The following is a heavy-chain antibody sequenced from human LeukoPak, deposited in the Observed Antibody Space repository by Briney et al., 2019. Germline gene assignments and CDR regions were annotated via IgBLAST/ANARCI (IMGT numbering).Heavy chain of an antibody. D-gene: IGHD3-3*01. CDR1: GGSISSYY. CDR3: ARSGPIFGVVIIHGWFDP. CDR2: IYYSGST. V-gene: IGHV4-59*06. Sequence: SETLSLTCTVSGGSISSYYWSWIRQPPGKGLEWIGYIYYSGSTYYNPSLKSRVTISVDTSKNQFSLKLSSVTAADTAVYYCARSGPIFGVVIIHGWFDPWGQGTLVTVSS. J-gene: IGHJ5*02.